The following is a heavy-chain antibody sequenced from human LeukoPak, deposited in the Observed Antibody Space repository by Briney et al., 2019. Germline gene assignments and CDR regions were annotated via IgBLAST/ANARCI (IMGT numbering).Heavy chain of an antibody. Sequence: SETLSLTCTVSGGSISSYYWSWIRQPPGGGLEWIGYIYYSGSTNYNPSLKSRVTISVDTSKNQFSPKLSSVTAADTAVYYCARDHCSSTSCGPRWFDPWGQGTLVTVSS. CDR1: GGSISSYY. D-gene: IGHD2-2*01. CDR2: IYYSGST. J-gene: IGHJ5*02. CDR3: ARDHCSSTSCGPRWFDP. V-gene: IGHV4-59*01.